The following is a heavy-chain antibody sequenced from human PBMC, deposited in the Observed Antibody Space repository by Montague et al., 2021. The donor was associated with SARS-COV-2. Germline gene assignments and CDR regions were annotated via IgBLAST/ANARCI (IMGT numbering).Heavy chain of an antibody. D-gene: IGHD3-9*01. V-gene: IGHV4-31*03. Sequence: TLSLTCTVSGGSISSGGYYWSWIRQHPGKGLEWIGYIYYSGXTXYXXXXKXRVTISVDTSKNQFSLKLSSVIAADTAVYYCARTYYDILTGYYNFDYWGQGTLVTVSS. CDR1: GGSISSGGYY. J-gene: IGHJ4*02. CDR2: IYYSGXT. CDR3: ARTYYDILTGYYNFDY.